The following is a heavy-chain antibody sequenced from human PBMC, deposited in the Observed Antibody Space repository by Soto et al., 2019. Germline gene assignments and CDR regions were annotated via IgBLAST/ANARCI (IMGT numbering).Heavy chain of an antibody. V-gene: IGHV4-39*01. CDR1: GASISSSSYY. D-gene: IGHD1-7*01. J-gene: IGHJ6*02. CDR3: ARLNAGTTYYYYGMDV. CDR2: IYYSGST. Sequence: SETLSLTCTVSGASISSSSYYWGWIRQPPGKGLEWIGSIYYSGSTYYNPSLKSRVTISVDTSKNQFSLKLSSVTAADTALYYCARLNAGTTYYYYGMDVWGQGTTVTGSS.